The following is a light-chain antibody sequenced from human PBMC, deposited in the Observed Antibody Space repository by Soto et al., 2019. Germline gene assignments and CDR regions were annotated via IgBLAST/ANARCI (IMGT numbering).Light chain of an antibody. J-gene: IGLJ1*01. CDR3: CSHEGFNTPYV. Sequence: QSVLTQPASVSGSPGQSITIACTGINTDVASYNFVSWYQQRPGKAPKLMIYEGYKRPSGVSNRFSGSKSGNTASLTISGLQTEDEADYYCCSHEGFNTPYVFAPGTKVTVL. CDR2: EGY. CDR1: NTDVASYNF. V-gene: IGLV2-23*01.